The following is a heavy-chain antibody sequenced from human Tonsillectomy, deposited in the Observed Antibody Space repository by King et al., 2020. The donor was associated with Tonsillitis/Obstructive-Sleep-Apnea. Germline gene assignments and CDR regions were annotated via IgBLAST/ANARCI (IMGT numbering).Heavy chain of an antibody. CDR2: IYYSGST. V-gene: IGHV4-59*08. CDR3: ARHSDGGGGY. CDR1: GGSLKNYY. Sequence: VQLQESGPGLVKPSDTLSLTCTVSGGSLKNYYWSWIRQPPGKGLEWIGYIYYSGSTSYNPSLKSRVTILIDMSKNQFSLRLTSVTAADTAVYYCARHSDGGGGYWGQGTLVTVSS. D-gene: IGHD3-10*01. J-gene: IGHJ4*02.